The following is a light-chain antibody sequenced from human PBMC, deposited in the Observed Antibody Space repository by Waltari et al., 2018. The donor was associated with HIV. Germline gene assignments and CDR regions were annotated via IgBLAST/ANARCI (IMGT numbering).Light chain of an antibody. CDR1: QGIRQY. Sequence: DIQMTQSPASLSASLGDRVTITCRASQGIRQYLAWYHQRPGERPKVLVYGAPILQMGVPSRFSASGSGTDFSLTISSLRTEDLLTFYCHSYDGAPFAFGWGTKVEFK. J-gene: IGKJ4*01. CDR3: HSYDGAPFA. V-gene: IGKV1-27*01. CDR2: GAP.